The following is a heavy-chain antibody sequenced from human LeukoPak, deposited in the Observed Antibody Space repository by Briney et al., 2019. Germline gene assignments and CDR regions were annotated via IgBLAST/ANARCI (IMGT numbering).Heavy chain of an antibody. Sequence: GGSLRLSCAASGVTFSSYSMNWVRQAPGKGLEWVSSISSSSSYIYYADSVKGRFTISRDNAKNSLYLQMNSLRAEDTAVYYCAREPSTLIGYYYGMDVWGQGTTVTVSS. CDR1: GVTFSSYS. CDR3: AREPSTLIGYYYGMDV. J-gene: IGHJ6*02. CDR2: ISSSSSYI. V-gene: IGHV3-21*01. D-gene: IGHD2-8*01.